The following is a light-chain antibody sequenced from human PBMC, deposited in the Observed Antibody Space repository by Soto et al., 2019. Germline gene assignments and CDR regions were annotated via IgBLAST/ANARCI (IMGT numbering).Light chain of an antibody. CDR3: QQYINWPPLT. J-gene: IGKJ4*01. Sequence: EIVMTQSPATLSLSPGERVTLSCRASQNIHNHMSWFLQKPGQGPRLLIFGASTRATNIPARFSGSGSGTEFTLTISSLQSDDFAVYYCQQYINWPPLTFGGGTKVDIK. V-gene: IGKV3-15*01. CDR1: QNIHNH. CDR2: GAS.